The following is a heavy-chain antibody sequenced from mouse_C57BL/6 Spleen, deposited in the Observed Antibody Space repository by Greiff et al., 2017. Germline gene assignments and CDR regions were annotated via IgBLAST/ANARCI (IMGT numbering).Heavy chain of an antibody. J-gene: IGHJ2*01. CDR3: ARAPTVTLFDY. V-gene: IGHV5-16*01. CDR1: GFTFSDYY. CDR2: INYDGSST. Sequence: EVQRVESEGGLVQPGSSMKLSCTASGFTFSDYYMAWVRQVPEKGLEWVANINYDGSSTYYLDSLKSRFIISRDNAKNILYLQMSSLKPEDTATYYCARAPTVTLFDYWGQGTTLTVSS. D-gene: IGHD2-4*01.